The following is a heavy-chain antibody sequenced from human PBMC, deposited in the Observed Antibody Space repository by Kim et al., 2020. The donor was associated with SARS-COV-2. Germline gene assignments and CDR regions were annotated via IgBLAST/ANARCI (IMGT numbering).Heavy chain of an antibody. J-gene: IGHJ5*02. CDR2: IYYSAST. V-gene: IGHV4-31*03. CDR3: ARDDSGWFDP. CDR1: GGSISSGGYY. Sequence: SETLSLTCTVYGGSISSGGYYWSWIRQHPGKGLEWIGYIYYSASTYNNPSIRSRVTISVDTSKNQFSLKLSSVTAADTAVYYCARDDSGWFDPWGQGTLVTVSS.